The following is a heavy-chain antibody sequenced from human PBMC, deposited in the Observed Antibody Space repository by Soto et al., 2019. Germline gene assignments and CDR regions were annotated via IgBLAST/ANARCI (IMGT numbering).Heavy chain of an antibody. CDR1: GFTVSSNY. Sequence: GGSLRLSCAASGFTVSSNYMSWVRQAPGKGLEWVSVIYSGGSTYYADSVKGRFTISRDNSKNTLYLQMNSLRAEDTAVYYCARARGGGTAARLSSWFDPWGQGTLVTVSS. J-gene: IGHJ5*02. V-gene: IGHV3-53*01. CDR3: ARARGGGTAARLSSWFDP. CDR2: IYSGGST. D-gene: IGHD6-6*01.